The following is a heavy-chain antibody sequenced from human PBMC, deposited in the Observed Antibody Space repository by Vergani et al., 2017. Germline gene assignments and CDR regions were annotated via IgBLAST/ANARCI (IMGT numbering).Heavy chain of an antibody. CDR3: AGSFLGDFWSGEPFDY. CDR2: IIPIFGTA. D-gene: IGHD3-3*01. V-gene: IGHV1-69*01. CDR1: GGTFSSYA. Sequence: QVQLVQSGAEVKKPGSSVKVSCKASGGTFSSYAISWVRQAPGQGLEWMGGIIPIFGTANYAQKFQGRVTITADESTSTAYMELSSLRSEDTAVYYCAGSFLGDFWSGEPFDYWGQGTLVTVSS. J-gene: IGHJ4*02.